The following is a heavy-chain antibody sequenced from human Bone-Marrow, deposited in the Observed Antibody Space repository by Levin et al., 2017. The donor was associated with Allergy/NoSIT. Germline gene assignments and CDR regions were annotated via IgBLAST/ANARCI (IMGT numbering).Heavy chain of an antibody. J-gene: IGHJ4*02. CDR1: GFTFHTSA. V-gene: IGHV3-23*01. D-gene: IGHD6-19*01. Sequence: GESLKISCRASGFTFHTSAMTWVRQAPGKGLAWVSAIGGSGDITSYADSVKGRFTVSRDNSKNILFLQMDNLRVEDTAVLYCVKGSSGWFQEEDSWGQGTLLTVSS. CDR2: IGGSGDIT. CDR3: VKGSSGWFQEEDS.